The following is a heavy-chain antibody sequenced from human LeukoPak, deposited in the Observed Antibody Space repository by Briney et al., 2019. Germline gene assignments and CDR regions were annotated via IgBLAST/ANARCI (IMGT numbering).Heavy chain of an antibody. Sequence: SETLSLTCTVSGGSISSSSYYWGWIRQPPGKGLEWIGSIYYSGSTYYNPSLKSRVTISVDTSKNQFSLKLSSVTAADTAVYYCVTCARDTAPYYDFWSGYPNQDFYYWGQGTLVTVSS. D-gene: IGHD3-3*01. CDR2: IYYSGST. CDR1: GGSISSSSYY. V-gene: IGHV4-39*01. J-gene: IGHJ4*02. CDR3: VTCARDTAPYYDFWSGYPNQDFYY.